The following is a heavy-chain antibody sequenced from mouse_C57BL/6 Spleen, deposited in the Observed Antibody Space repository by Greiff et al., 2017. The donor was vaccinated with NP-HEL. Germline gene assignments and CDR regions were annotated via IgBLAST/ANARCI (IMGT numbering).Heavy chain of an antibody. Sequence: VQLKESGPGLVQPSQSLSITCTVSGFSLTSYGVHWVRQSPGKGLEWLGVIWSGGSTDYNAAFISRLSISKDNSKSQVFFKMNSLQADDTAIYYCASYYRGYFDVWGTGTTVTVSS. CDR1: GFSLTSYG. D-gene: IGHD1-1*01. CDR3: ASYYRGYFDV. J-gene: IGHJ1*03. V-gene: IGHV2-2*01. CDR2: IWSGGST.